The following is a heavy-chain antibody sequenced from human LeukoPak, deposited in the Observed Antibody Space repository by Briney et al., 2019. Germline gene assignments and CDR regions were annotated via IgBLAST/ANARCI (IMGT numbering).Heavy chain of an antibody. V-gene: IGHV3-49*04. D-gene: IGHD3-22*01. Sequence: GGSLRLSCAASGFTFDSYWMHWVRQVPGKGLVWVGFIRSKAYGGTTEYAASVKGRFTISRDDSKSIAYLQMNSLKTEDTAVYYCTREGTYGYYYFDDYWGQGTLVTVSS. CDR3: TREGTYGYYYFDDY. CDR2: IRSKAYGGTT. CDR1: GFTFDSYW. J-gene: IGHJ4*02.